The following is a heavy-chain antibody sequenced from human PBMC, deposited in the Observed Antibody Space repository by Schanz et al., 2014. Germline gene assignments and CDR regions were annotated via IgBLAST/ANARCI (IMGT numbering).Heavy chain of an antibody. CDR1: GFTFGSYA. J-gene: IGHJ3*01. D-gene: IGHD3-10*01. CDR2: ISAGGSST. Sequence: EVRLLESGGGLVQPGGSLRLSCVGSGFTFGSYAMTWVRQAPGKGLEWVSAISAGGSSTYYADSVKGRFTISRDNSKNTLYLQMNTLRAEDTAIYYCARVEGSSGSASSYRALNVWGQGTTVTVSS. V-gene: IGHV3-23*01. CDR3: ARVEGSSGSASSYRALNV.